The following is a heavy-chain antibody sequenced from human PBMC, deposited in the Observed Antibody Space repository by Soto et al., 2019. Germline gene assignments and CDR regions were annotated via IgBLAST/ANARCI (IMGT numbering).Heavy chain of an antibody. D-gene: IGHD3-3*01. CDR2: LYNTGST. V-gene: IGHV4-59*03. Sequence: ERLCLTGDISGVSISSYYWTWIRQPPGKGLEWIGYLYNTGSTNYNPSLKSRVTISLDTSKNQFFLNLSSVTAADTAVYYCAGMSFTVFGAVIDNFYFYGMDVWGQGTKVTVYS. CDR1: GVSISSYY. J-gene: IGHJ6*02. CDR3: AGMSFTVFGAVIDNFYFYGMDV.